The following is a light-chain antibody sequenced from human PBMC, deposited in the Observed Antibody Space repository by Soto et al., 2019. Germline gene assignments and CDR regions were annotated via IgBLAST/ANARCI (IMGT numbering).Light chain of an antibody. CDR2: EVS. V-gene: IGKV2D-29*01. Sequence: DIVMTQTALSLPVTPGQPASISCKSSPSLLHSDGKTYLYWYLQTRGQPPQLXSYEVSNRFSGVPDRFSGSGSGTDFTLKISRVQAEDVGVYYCMQSIQLPWTFGQGTKVDIK. CDR1: PSLLHSDGKTY. CDR3: MQSIQLPWT. J-gene: IGKJ1*01.